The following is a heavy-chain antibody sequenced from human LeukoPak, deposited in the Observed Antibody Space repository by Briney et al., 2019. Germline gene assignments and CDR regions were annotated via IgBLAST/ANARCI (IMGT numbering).Heavy chain of an antibody. Sequence: SETLSLTCTVSGGSISGSSYYWGWIRQPPGKGLEWIGEINHSGSTNYNPSLKSRVTISVDTSKNQFSLKLSSVTAADTAVYYCARVPSSSPIDYWGQGTLVTVSS. D-gene: IGHD6-13*01. V-gene: IGHV4-39*07. CDR2: INHSGST. J-gene: IGHJ4*02. CDR3: ARVPSSSPIDY. CDR1: GGSISGSSYY.